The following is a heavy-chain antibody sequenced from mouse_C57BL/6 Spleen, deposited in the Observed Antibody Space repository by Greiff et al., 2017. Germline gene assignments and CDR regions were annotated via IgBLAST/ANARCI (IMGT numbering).Heavy chain of an antibody. CDR1: GFTFSDSY. CDR2: INYAGSSN. Sequence: EVNVVASAGGLVQPGSSMKLSCTASGFTFSDSYMAWVRQVPEKGLEWVANINYAGSSNNYLASLQSRLIISRDNAKNILYMQMSSLKSDDTATYYWSRCYGSICTTYGCDYWGQGTTRTVSS. CDR3: SRCYGSICTTYGCDY. J-gene: IGHJ2*01. V-gene: IGHV5-16*01. D-gene: IGHD1-1*01.